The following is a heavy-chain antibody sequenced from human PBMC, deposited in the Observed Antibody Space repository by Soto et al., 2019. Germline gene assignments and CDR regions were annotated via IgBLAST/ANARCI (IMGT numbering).Heavy chain of an antibody. CDR2: IWYDGSNK. CDR3: ARGVATLDY. V-gene: IGHV3-33*01. CDR1: GFTFSSYG. D-gene: IGHD2-15*01. Sequence: QVQLVESGGGVVQPGRSLRLSCAASGFTFSSYGMHWVRQAPGKGLEWVAVIWYDGSNKYYADSVKGRFTISRDNSKNTLYLQMNSLRAEDTAVYYWARGVATLDYWGQGTLVTVSS. J-gene: IGHJ4*02.